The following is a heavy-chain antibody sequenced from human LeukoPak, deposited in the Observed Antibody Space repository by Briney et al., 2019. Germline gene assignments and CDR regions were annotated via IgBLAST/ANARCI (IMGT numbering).Heavy chain of an antibody. CDR3: ARGWDRDCTSTSCYIAYN. CDR2: ISYDGSNK. Sequence: GGSLRLSCAASGFIFSNYVMHWVRQPPGKGLEWMAVISYDGSNKYYADSVKGRFTISRDNSKNTLYLQMNSLRAEDTAVYYCARGWDRDCTSTSCYIAYNWGQGTLVTVSS. J-gene: IGHJ4*02. CDR1: GFIFSNYV. D-gene: IGHD2-2*02. V-gene: IGHV3-30-3*01.